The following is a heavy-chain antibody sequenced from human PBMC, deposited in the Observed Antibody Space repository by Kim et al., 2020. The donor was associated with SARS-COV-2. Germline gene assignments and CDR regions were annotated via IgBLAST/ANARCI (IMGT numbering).Heavy chain of an antibody. Sequence: SDTRYSPSFQGQVTISADKSISTAYLQWSSLKASDTAMYYCARRYDSSGYWGQGTLVTVSS. CDR2: SDT. V-gene: IGHV5-51*01. J-gene: IGHJ4*02. CDR3: ARRYDSSGY. D-gene: IGHD3-22*01.